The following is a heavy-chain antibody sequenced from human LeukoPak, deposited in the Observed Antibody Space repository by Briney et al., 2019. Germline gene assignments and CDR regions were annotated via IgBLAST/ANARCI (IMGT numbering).Heavy chain of an antibody. J-gene: IGHJ4*02. CDR2: INGGGSST. Sequence: PGGSLRLSCAASGFTFSTYWMHWVRQVPGKGLVWVSRINGGGSSTSYADSVKGRFTISRDNAKNTLYLQMNSLRAEDTAVYYCARDRGPAADPFDYWGQGTLVTVSS. CDR1: GFTFSTYW. CDR3: ARDRGPAADPFDY. V-gene: IGHV3-74*01. D-gene: IGHD6-25*01.